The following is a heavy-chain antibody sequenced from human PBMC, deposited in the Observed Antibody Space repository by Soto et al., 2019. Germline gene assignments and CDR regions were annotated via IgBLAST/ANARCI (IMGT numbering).Heavy chain of an antibody. V-gene: IGHV1-46*01. D-gene: IGHD2-15*01. CDR1: GYTFTSYY. Sequence: ASVKVSCKASGYTFTSYYMHWVRQAPGQGLEWMGIINPSGGSTSCAQKFQGRVTMTRDTSTSTVYMELSSLRSEDTAVYYCARDFELLGYCSGGSCTYYYYYGMDVWGQGTTVTVSS. CDR2: INPSGGST. J-gene: IGHJ6*02. CDR3: ARDFELLGYCSGGSCTYYYYYGMDV.